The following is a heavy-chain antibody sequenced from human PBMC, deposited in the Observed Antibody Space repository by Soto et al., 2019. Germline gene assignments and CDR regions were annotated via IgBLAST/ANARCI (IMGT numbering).Heavy chain of an antibody. Sequence: QITLKESGPTLVKPTQTLTLTCTFSGFSLSTSGVGVGWIRQPPGKALEWLALIYWDDDKRYSSSLKNRLTITKDTSKHPVVLTMTNRDPVDTATYYCAHSERLGDHVPGDWYFDLWGRGTLVTVSS. CDR3: AHSERLGDHVPGDWYFDL. J-gene: IGHJ2*01. CDR2: IYWDDDK. CDR1: GFSLSTSGVG. V-gene: IGHV2-5*02. D-gene: IGHD3-16*01.